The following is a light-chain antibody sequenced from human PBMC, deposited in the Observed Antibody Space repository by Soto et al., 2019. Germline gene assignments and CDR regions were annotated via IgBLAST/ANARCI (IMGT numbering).Light chain of an antibody. J-gene: IGKJ4*01. V-gene: IGKV3-20*01. CDR3: HQYGDSLLT. CDR1: QSISNSY. Sequence: ENVLTQSPGTLSLSPGERATLSCRASQSISNSYLAWYQQKPGQTPSLLIYHASNRATGIPDRFSGSGSGTDFTLTISRLEPEEFAVYYCHQYGDSLLTFGGGTKVEI. CDR2: HAS.